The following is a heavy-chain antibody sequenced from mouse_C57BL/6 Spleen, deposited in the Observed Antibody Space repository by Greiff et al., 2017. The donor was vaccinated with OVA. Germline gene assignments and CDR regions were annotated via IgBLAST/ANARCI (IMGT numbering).Heavy chain of an antibody. V-gene: IGHV1-52*01. CDR3: ARTPFITTVGYFDY. CDR1: GYTFTSYW. Sequence: VQLQQPGAELVRPGSSVKPSCKASGYTFTSYWMHWVKQRPIQGLEWIGNIDPSDSETHYNQKFKDKATLTVDKSSSTAYMQLSSLTSEDSAVYYCARTPFITTVGYFDYWGQGTTLTVSS. CDR2: IDPSDSET. D-gene: IGHD1-1*01. J-gene: IGHJ2*01.